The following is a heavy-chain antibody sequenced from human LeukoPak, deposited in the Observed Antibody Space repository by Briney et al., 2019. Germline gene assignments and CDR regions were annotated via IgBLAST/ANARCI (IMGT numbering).Heavy chain of an antibody. Sequence: SETLSLTCTVSGGSISSYYWSWIRQPPGKGLEWIGYIYYSGSTNYNPSLKSRVTISVDTSKNQFSLKLSSVTAADTAVYYCAREEYYYDSSGYYYDYWGQGTLVTVSS. D-gene: IGHD3-22*01. V-gene: IGHV4-59*01. CDR1: GGSISSYY. J-gene: IGHJ4*02. CDR3: AREEYYYDSSGYYYDY. CDR2: IYYSGST.